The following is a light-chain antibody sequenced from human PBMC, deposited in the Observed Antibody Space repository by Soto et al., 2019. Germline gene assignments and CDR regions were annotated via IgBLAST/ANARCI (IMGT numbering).Light chain of an antibody. V-gene: IGLV3-1*01. CDR3: QAWDSTTAI. CDR2: QDD. J-gene: IGLJ2*01. CDR1: KLGDKY. Sequence: SYELTQPPSVSVAPGQTASITCSGDKLGDKYTCWYQQKSGQSPVQVIFQDDLRPSGIPERFSGSNSGNTATLTISGTQAMDEADYYCQAWDSTTAIFGGGTKLTVL.